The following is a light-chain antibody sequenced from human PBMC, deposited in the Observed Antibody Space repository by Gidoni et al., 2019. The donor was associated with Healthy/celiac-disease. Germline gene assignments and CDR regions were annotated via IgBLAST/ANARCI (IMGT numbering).Light chain of an antibody. CDR1: NIGSKR. CDR3: QVWDSSSDSWV. V-gene: IGLV3-21*03. Sequence: SYVLTPPPSVSVAPGKTARITCGGNNIGSKRLHWYLQKPGKAPVLVVYDDSDRPSGIPERFSGSNSGNTATLTISRVEAGDEADYYCQVWDSSSDSWVFGGGTKLTVL. CDR2: DDS. J-gene: IGLJ3*02.